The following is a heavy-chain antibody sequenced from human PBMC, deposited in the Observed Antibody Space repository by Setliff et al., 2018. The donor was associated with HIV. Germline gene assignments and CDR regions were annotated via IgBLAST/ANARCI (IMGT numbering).Heavy chain of an antibody. CDR2: VNPKSGNT. CDR3: ARGAWYTSGWHSSRYMDV. V-gene: IGHV1-8*02. CDR1: GYTFTSSD. D-gene: IGHD6-25*01. J-gene: IGHJ6*03. Sequence: ASVKVSCKASGYTFTSSDIYWVRQATGQGLEWMGWVNPKSGNTGYAQKFQGRVIMTRDTSISTVYMELRSLRSEDTAVYYCARGAWYTSGWHSSRYMDVWVKGTTVTVSS.